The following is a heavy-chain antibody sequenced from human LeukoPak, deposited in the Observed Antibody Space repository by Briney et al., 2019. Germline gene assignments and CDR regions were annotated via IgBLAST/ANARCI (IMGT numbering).Heavy chain of an antibody. CDR2: INHRGSA. J-gene: IGHJ4*02. CDR1: NGSFSGYY. D-gene: IGHD2-8*01. Sequence: SETLSLTCAVDNGSFSGYYCRWIRQPPGKSLEWIGEINHRGSANYDPSLKRRVTVSVDTSKKQFAMTLNSVTAADTAVYYCARHTNSAAPTWPLEYWGQGALVTASS. V-gene: IGHV4-34*01. CDR3: ARHTNSAAPTWPLEY.